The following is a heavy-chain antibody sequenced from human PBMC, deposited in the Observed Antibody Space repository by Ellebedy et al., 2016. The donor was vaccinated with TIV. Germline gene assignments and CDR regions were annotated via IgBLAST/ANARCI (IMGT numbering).Heavy chain of an antibody. Sequence: PGGSLRLSCTASGFTVGNNYMNWLRQAPGKGLAWVSLIYSGGDTVYADSVKGRFTISRDSSKNTLYLQMNSLRAEDTAVYYCARDPPGIAASGPYKWGQGTLVTVSS. D-gene: IGHD6-13*01. CDR2: IYSGGDT. CDR3: ARDPPGIAASGPYK. V-gene: IGHV3-53*01. J-gene: IGHJ4*02. CDR1: GFTVGNNY.